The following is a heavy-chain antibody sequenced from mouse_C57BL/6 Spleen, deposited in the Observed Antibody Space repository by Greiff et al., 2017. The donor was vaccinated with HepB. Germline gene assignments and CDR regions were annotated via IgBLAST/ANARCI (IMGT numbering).Heavy chain of an antibody. J-gene: IGHJ4*01. D-gene: IGHD2-2*01. CDR1: GYSITSGYY. V-gene: IGHV3-6*01. Sequence: DVKLQESGPGLVKPSQSLSLTCSVTGYSITSGYYWNWIRQFPGNKLEWMGYISYDGSNNYNPSLKNRISITRDTSKNQFFLKLNSVTTEDTATYYCASMVTLYYYAMDYWGQGTSVTVSS. CDR2: ISYDGSN. CDR3: ASMVTLYYYAMDY.